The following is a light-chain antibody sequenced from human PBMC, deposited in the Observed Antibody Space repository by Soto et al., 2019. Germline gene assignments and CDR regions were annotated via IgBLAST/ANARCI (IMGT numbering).Light chain of an antibody. J-gene: IGLJ3*02. CDR1: IGDFWSNDV. Sequence: QSALTQPASVSGSPGQSITISCSGVIGDFWSNDVVSWYQQDPGRAPKLIIYEVTRRPSGVSNRFSGSYSANTASLTISDLQPEDESIYYCCSYAGGGTYVFGGGTQLTVL. CDR3: CSYAGGGTYV. CDR2: EVT. V-gene: IGLV2-23*02.